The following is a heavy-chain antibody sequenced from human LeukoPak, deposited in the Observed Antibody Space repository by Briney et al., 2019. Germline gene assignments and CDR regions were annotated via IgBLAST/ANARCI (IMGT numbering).Heavy chain of an antibody. D-gene: IGHD2-21*02. CDR1: GYTFTSYY. J-gene: IGHJ1*01. CDR2: INPSGGST. CDR3: ARSSLGLAYCGGDCYFRH. Sequence: ALVKVSCKASGYTFTSYYMHWVRQAPGQGLEWMGIINPSGGSTSYAQKFQGRVTMTRDTSTSTVYMELSSLRSEDTAVYYCARSSLGLAYCGGDCYFRHWGQGTLVTVSS. V-gene: IGHV1-46*01.